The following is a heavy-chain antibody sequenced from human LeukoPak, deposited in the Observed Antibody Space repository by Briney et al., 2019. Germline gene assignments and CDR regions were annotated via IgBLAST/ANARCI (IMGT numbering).Heavy chain of an antibody. CDR3: TTDGPGRSVVWGMVVDY. Sequence: PGGSLRLSCAASGFTFSNAWMSWVRQAPGKGLEWVGRIKSKTDGGTTDYAAPVKGRFTISRDDSKNTLYLQMNSLKTEDTAVYYCTTDGPGRSVVWGMVVDYWGQGTLVTVSS. D-gene: IGHD2-8*01. V-gene: IGHV3-15*01. CDR2: IKSKTDGGTT. CDR1: GFTFSNAW. J-gene: IGHJ4*02.